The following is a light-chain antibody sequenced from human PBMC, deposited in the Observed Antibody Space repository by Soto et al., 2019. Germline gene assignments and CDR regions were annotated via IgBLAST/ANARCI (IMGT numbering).Light chain of an antibody. CDR1: SSDVGAYNY. Sequence: QSVLTQPASVSGSPGQSITISCTGTSSDVGAYNYVSWYQQYPGKAPKLLIYANTNRPSGVPDRFSGSKSGTSASLAITGLQAEDEADYYCQSYDSSLSGSNWVFGGGTKLTVL. CDR3: QSYDSSLSGSNWV. J-gene: IGLJ3*02. CDR2: ANT. V-gene: IGLV2-14*03.